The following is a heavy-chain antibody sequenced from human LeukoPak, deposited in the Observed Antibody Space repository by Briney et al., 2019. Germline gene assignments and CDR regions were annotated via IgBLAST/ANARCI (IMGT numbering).Heavy chain of an antibody. CDR2: ISSSAYTI. CDR3: ARVGGWYEVDY. V-gene: IGHV3-11*04. Sequence: PGGSLRLSCAASGFTFSDYYMTWIRQAPGKGLEWVSFISSSAYTISYADSMRGRFTISRDNAKNSLYLQMNSLRVEDTAVYYCARVGGWYEVDYWGQGTLVTVSS. CDR1: GFTFSDYY. J-gene: IGHJ4*02. D-gene: IGHD6-19*01.